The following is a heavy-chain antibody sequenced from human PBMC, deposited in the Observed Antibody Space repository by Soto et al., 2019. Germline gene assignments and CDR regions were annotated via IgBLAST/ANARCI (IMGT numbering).Heavy chain of an antibody. CDR2: IYYSGST. Sequence: SETLSLTCTVSGGSISSYYWSWIRQPPGKGLEWIGYIYYSGSTNYNPSLKSRVTISVDTSKNQFSLKLSSVTAADTAVYYCARGVWSSSGYHYYYYGMDVWGQGTTVTVS. CDR1: GGSISSYY. D-gene: IGHD3-22*01. V-gene: IGHV4-59*01. J-gene: IGHJ6*02. CDR3: ARGVWSSSGYHYYYYGMDV.